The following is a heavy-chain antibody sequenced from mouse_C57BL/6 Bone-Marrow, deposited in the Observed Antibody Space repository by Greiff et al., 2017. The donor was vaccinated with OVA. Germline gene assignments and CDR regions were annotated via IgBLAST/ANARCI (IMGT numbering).Heavy chain of an antibody. D-gene: IGHD1-1*01. CDR1: GYSFTGYY. Sequence: VHVKQSGPELVKPGASVKISCKASGYSFTGYYMNWVKQSPEKSLEWIGEINPSTGGTTYNQKFKAKATLTVDKSSSTAYMQLKSLTSEDSAVYYCARSGDYYGSSWYFDVWGTGTTVTVSS. J-gene: IGHJ1*03. CDR2: INPSTGGT. CDR3: ARSGDYYGSSWYFDV. V-gene: IGHV1-42*01.